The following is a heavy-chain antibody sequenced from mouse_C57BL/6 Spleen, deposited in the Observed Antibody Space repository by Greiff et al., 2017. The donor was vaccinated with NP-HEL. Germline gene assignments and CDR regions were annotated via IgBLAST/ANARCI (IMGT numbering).Heavy chain of an antibody. CDR2: IDPSDSYT. Sequence: QVQLQQPGAELVMPGASVKLSCKASGYTFTSYWMHWVKQRPGPGLEWIGEIDPSDSYTNYNQKFKGKSTLTVDKSSSTAYMQLSSLTSEDSAVYYCALYDGYSMDYWGQGTSVTVSS. CDR3: ALYDGYSMDY. J-gene: IGHJ4*01. D-gene: IGHD2-3*01. V-gene: IGHV1-69*01. CDR1: GYTFTSYW.